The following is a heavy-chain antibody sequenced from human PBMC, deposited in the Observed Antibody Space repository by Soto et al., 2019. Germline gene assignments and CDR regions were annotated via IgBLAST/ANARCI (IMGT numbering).Heavy chain of an antibody. D-gene: IGHD6-13*01. Sequence: ASVKVSCKASGYTFTGYYMHWVRQAPGQGLEWMGWINPNSGGTNYAQKFQGRVTMTRDTSISTAYMELSRLRSDDTAVYYCAKAGSWYLFYYYGMDVWGQGTTVTISS. CDR1: GYTFTGYY. V-gene: IGHV1-2*02. CDR2: INPNSGGT. J-gene: IGHJ6*02. CDR3: AKAGSWYLFYYYGMDV.